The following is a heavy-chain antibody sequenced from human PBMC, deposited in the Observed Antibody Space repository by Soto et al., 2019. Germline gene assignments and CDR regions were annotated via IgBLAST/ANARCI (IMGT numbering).Heavy chain of an antibody. J-gene: IGHJ3*02. V-gene: IGHV1-18*04. D-gene: IGHD5-12*01. CDR2: VTPYKADT. Sequence: QAQLVQSGAEVKKSGASVRVSCKASGYTLTNYGVTWVRQAPGQGLEWLGRVTPYKADTNSAQNLQGRVTMATDTSTNTAYLELRSLRSDDTAVHFCATDGPSNSGNLYAFDIWGQGTMVTVSA. CDR3: ATDGPSNSGNLYAFDI. CDR1: GYTLTNYG.